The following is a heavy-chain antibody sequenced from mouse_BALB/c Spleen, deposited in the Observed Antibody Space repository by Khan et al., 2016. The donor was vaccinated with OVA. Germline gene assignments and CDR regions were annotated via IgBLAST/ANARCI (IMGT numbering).Heavy chain of an antibody. V-gene: IGHV1S137*01. CDR1: GYTFTDFT. CDR3: TSGEGKRFAY. J-gene: IGHJ3*01. Sequence: QVQLQQSGAELVRPGVSVKISCQGSGYTFTDFTMHWVKQSHAKSLEWIGVISTYYGDVTYNQKFKGKATMTVDKSSSTAYMELARLTSEDSAICEWTSGEGKRFAYWGQGTLVTVSA. CDR2: ISTYYGDV.